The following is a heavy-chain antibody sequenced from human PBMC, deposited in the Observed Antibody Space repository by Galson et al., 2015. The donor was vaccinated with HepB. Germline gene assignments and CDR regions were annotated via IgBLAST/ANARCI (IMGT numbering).Heavy chain of an antibody. CDR3: ARGIVGAIYGMDV. D-gene: IGHD1-26*01. Sequence: SVQVSCKASGGTFSSYAISWVRQAPGQGLEWMGGIIPIFGTANYAQKFQGRVTITADKSTSTAYMELSSLRSEDTAVYYCARGIVGAIYGMDVWGQGTTVTVSS. V-gene: IGHV1-69*06. CDR1: GGTFSSYA. J-gene: IGHJ6*02. CDR2: IIPIFGTA.